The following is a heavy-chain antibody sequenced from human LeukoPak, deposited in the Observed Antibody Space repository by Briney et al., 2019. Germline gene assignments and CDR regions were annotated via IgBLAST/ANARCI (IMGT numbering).Heavy chain of an antibody. Sequence: GGSLRLSCVASGFTSSDYYMSWIRQAPGRGLEWVSYISHSGSTIYYADSVKGRFTISRDNAKHSLYLQMDSLRAEDTSVYYCARRGSSSGYYLPWGQGTLVTVSS. V-gene: IGHV3-11*04. J-gene: IGHJ4*02. D-gene: IGHD3-22*01. CDR3: ARRGSSSGYYLP. CDR2: ISHSGSTI. CDR1: GFTSSDYY.